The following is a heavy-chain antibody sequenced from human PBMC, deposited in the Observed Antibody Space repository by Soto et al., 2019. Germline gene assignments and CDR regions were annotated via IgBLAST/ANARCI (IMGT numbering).Heavy chain of an antibody. V-gene: IGHV4-31*03. CDR2: IYYSGST. CDR1: GGSISSGGYY. J-gene: IGHJ4*02. CDR3: AREPYSSRWCDY. D-gene: IGHD6-13*01. Sequence: TLSLTCTVSGGSISSGGYYWSWIRQHPGKGLEWIGYIYYSGSTYYNPSLKGRVTISVDTSKNQFSLKLSSVTAADTAVYYCAREPYSSRWCDYWGQGTLVTVSS.